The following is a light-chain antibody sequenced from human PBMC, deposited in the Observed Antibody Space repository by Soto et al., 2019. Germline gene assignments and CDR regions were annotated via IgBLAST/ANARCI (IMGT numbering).Light chain of an antibody. V-gene: IGLV2-23*02. CDR3: CSYAGSSFYV. CDR2: DVS. Sequence: QSALTQPASVSGSPGQSITISCTGTSSDVGYYNLVSWYQQHPGKAPKLMIYDVSKRPSGVSDRSSGSKSGNTASLTISGLQAEDEADYYCCSYAGSSFYVFGTGTKLTVL. CDR1: SSDVGYYNL. J-gene: IGLJ1*01.